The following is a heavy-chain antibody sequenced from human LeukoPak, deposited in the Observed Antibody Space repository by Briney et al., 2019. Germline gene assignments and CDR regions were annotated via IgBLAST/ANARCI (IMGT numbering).Heavy chain of an antibody. CDR1: GGSISNYY. D-gene: IGHD4-17*01. V-gene: IGHV4-39*07. CDR3: ARDDLYGDYDVFDY. Sequence: SETLSLTCTVSGGSISNYYWGWIRQPPGKGLEWIGSIYYSGSTYYNPSLKSRVTISVDTSKNQFSLKLSSVTAADTAVYYCARDDLYGDYDVFDYWGQGTLVTVSS. CDR2: IYYSGST. J-gene: IGHJ4*02.